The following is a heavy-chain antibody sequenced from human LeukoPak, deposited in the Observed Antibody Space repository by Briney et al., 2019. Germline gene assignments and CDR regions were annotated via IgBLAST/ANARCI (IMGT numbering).Heavy chain of an antibody. J-gene: IGHJ4*02. V-gene: IGHV3-30*02. CDR2: IYYDGSDK. CDR3: AKSQWELQRGENFDY. CDR1: GFTFSNYG. D-gene: IGHD1-26*01. Sequence: GGSLRLSCAAAGFTFSNYGMHWVRQAPGKGLEWVAVIYYDGSDKRYADSVKGRFTISRDNSKNTLYLQMDSLRADDTAVYFCAKSQWELQRGENFDYWGQGTLVTVSS.